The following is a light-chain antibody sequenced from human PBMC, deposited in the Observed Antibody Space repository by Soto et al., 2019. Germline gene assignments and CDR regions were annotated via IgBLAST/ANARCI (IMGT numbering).Light chain of an antibody. CDR3: CLYVGATTYV. CDR2: NDY. V-gene: IGLV1-47*02. Sequence: QSVLAQPPSASGTPGQRVTISCSGSTSNVGSNLASWYQQLPGSAPKLLIYNDYERPSGVPDRFSGSKSGTSASLGISGLRSEDEADYYCCLYVGATTYVFGTGTKLTVL. J-gene: IGLJ1*01. CDR1: TSNVGSNL.